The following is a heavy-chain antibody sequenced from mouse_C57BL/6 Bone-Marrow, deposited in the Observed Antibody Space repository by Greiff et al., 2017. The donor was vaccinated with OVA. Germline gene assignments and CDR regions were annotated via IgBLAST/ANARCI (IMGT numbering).Heavy chain of an antibody. J-gene: IGHJ2*01. Sequence: QVQLQQSGPGLVAPSQSLSITCTVSGFSLTSYGVDWVRQSPGKGLEWLGVIWGVGSTNYNSALKSRLSISKDNSKSQVFLKMNSLQTDDTAMYYCARDYYGSSYFHPYFDYWGQGTTLTVSS. CDR2: IWGVGST. V-gene: IGHV2-6*01. CDR3: ARDYYGSSYFHPYFDY. D-gene: IGHD1-1*01. CDR1: GFSLTSYG.